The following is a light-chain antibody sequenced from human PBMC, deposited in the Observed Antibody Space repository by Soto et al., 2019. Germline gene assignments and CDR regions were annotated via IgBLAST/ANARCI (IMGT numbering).Light chain of an antibody. J-gene: IGLJ1*01. Sequence: QSALTQPASVSGAPGQSITVSCTGTSSDVGGYNYVSWYQQHPGKAPRLMIYDVTNRPSGVSNRFSGSKSGNTASLTISGLQAEDEADYYCSSSRRGSTYVFGTGTKLTVL. CDR3: SSSRRGSTYV. CDR2: DVT. CDR1: SSDVGGYNY. V-gene: IGLV2-14*01.